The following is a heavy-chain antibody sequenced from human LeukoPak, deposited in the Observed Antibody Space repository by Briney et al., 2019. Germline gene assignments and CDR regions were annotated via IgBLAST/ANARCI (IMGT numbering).Heavy chain of an antibody. Sequence: GGSLRLSCAASGFTFSSYAMSWVRQAPGKGLEWVSDISGSGGSTYYADSVKGGFIISRDNSKNTLYLQMNSLRADDTAVYYCAKDLSVPTAIEGNPDDYWGQGTLVTVSS. CDR3: AKDLSVPTAIEGNPDDY. CDR2: ISGSGGST. J-gene: IGHJ4*02. V-gene: IGHV3-23*01. CDR1: GFTFSSYA. D-gene: IGHD2-2*01.